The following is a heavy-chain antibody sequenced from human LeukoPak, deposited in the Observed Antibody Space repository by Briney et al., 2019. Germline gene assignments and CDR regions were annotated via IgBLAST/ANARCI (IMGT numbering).Heavy chain of an antibody. V-gene: IGHV3-7*01. CDR2: IKQDGSEE. CDR1: GFIFSTYW. J-gene: IGHJ4*02. D-gene: IGHD1-26*01. Sequence: GGSLRLSCAASGFIFSTYWMNWVRQAPGKGPEWVANIKQDGSEEYYVDSVKGRFTISRDNAENSLYLQMNGLKVEDTAVYYCARDKVVGPTFFDYWGQGILVTVSS. CDR3: ARDKVVGPTFFDY.